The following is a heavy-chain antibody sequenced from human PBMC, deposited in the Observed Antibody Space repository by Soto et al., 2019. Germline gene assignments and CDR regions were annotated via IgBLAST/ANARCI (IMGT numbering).Heavy chain of an antibody. CDR2: IYYSGST. CDR3: ARALKGLVDY. V-gene: IGHV4-59*01. J-gene: IGHJ4*02. CDR1: GGSISSYY. Sequence: QVQLQESGPGLVKPSETLSLTCTVSGGSISSYYWSWIRQPPGKGLEWIGYIYYSGSTNYNPSLKSRVTISVDTSKNQFSLKLSSVTAADTAVYYCARALKGLVDYWGQGTLVTVSS. D-gene: IGHD6-6*01.